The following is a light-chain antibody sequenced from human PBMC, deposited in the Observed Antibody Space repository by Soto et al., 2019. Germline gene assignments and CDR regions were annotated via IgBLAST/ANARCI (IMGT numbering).Light chain of an antibody. CDR2: EVS. Sequence: QSALTQPASVSGSPGQTITISCTETSSGVGAYNYVSWYQQHPGKAPKLMIYEVSNRPSGVSDRFSGSKSGNTASLTISGLQAADEADYYCSSKRTTASLVFGTGTKVT. V-gene: IGLV2-14*01. CDR3: SSKRTTASLV. CDR1: SSGVGAYNY. J-gene: IGLJ1*01.